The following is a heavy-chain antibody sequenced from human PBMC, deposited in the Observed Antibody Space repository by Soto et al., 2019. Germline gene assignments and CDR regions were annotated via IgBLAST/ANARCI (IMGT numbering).Heavy chain of an antibody. CDR1: GFTFTSSA. J-gene: IGHJ6*02. CDR3: AADKLRWFGALLPYYYYGMDV. D-gene: IGHD3-10*01. CDR2: IVVGSGNT. V-gene: IGHV1-58*01. Sequence: QMQLVQSGPEVKKPGTSVKVSCKASGFTFTSSAVQWVRQARGQRLEWIGWIVVGSGNTNYAQKVQERVTITRDRSTSTAYMELSSLRSEDPAVYYCAADKLRWFGALLPYYYYGMDVWGQGTTVTVSS.